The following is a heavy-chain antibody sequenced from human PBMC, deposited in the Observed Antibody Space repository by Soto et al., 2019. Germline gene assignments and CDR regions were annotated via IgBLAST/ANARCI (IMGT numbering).Heavy chain of an antibody. D-gene: IGHD3-22*01. CDR1: GYSFTSYW. Sequence: GESLKISCKGSGYSFTSYWIGWVRQMPGKGLEWMGIIYPGDSDTRYSPSFQGQVTISADKSISTAYLQWSSLKASDTDMYYCARLFYYDISGRNSDYWGQGTLVTVSS. CDR3: ARLFYYDISGRNSDY. V-gene: IGHV5-51*01. J-gene: IGHJ4*02. CDR2: IYPGDSDT.